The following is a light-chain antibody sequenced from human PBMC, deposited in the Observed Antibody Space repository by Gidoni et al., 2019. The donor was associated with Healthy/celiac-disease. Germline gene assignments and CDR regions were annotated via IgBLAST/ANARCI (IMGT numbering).Light chain of an antibody. V-gene: IGLV2-11*01. CDR1: SSDVGGYNY. J-gene: IGLJ2*01. Sequence: QSALTQPRSVSGSPGQSVTIPCTGTSSDVGGYNYVSWYQQHPGKAPKLMIYDVSKRPSGVPDRFSGSKSGNTASLTISGLQADDEADYYCCSYAGSYTFVVFGGGTTLTVL. CDR2: DVS. CDR3: CSYAGSYTFVV.